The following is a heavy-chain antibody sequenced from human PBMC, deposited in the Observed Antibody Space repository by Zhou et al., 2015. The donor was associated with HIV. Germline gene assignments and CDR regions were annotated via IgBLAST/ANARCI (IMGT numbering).Heavy chain of an antibody. V-gene: IGHV1-69*02. CDR1: GGTFSSYT. J-gene: IGHJ2*01. CDR3: ARVGSGDYWYFDL. Sequence: QVQLVQSGAEVKKPGSSVKVSCKASGGTFSSYTISWVRQAPGQGLEWMGRIIPILGIANYAQKFQGRVTITADKSTSTAYMELSSLRSEDTAVYYCARVGSGDYWYFDLWGRGTLVTVSS. D-gene: IGHD4-17*01. CDR2: IIPILGIA.